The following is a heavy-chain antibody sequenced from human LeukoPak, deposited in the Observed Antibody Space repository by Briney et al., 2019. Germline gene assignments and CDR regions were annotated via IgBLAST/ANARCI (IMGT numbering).Heavy chain of an antibody. CDR2: TYYRSTWYN. V-gene: IGHV6-1*01. CDR1: GDSVSSNSVT. D-gene: IGHD2-21*02. Sequence: SQTLSLTCAISGDSVSSNSVTWNWIRQSPSRGLEWLGRTYYRSTWYNDYAVSVRGRITVNPDTSKNQFSLHLNSVTPEDTAVYYCARRLTQCDCFDPWGQGILITVSS. CDR3: ARRLTQCDCFDP. J-gene: IGHJ5*02.